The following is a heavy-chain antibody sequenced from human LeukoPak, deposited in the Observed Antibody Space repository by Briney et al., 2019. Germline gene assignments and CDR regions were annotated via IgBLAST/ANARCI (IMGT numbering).Heavy chain of an antibody. CDR2: IYSGGST. V-gene: IGHV3-53*01. J-gene: IGHJ6*02. CDR1: GFTVSSNY. Sequence: PGGSLRLSCAASGFTVSSNYMSWVRQAPGEGLEWVSVIYSGGSTYYADSVKGRFTISRDNSKNTLYLQMNSLRAEDTAVYYCARVRPYYYGMDVWGQGTTVTVSS. CDR3: ARVRPYYYGMDV.